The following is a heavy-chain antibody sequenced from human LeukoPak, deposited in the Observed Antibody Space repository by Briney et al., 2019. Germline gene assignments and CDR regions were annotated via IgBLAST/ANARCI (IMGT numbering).Heavy chain of an antibody. CDR2: IYPGDSDT. CDR1: GYSFTSYW. J-gene: IGHJ3*02. CDR3: ARHPRSSVAATIGAFDI. Sequence: GASLQISCKGSGYSFTSYWIGWVRPMPGKGLEWMGIIYPGDSDTRYSPSFQGQVTISADKSISTAYLQWSSLKASDTAMYYCARHPRSSVAATIGAFDIWGQGTMVTVSS. D-gene: IGHD2-15*01. V-gene: IGHV5-51*01.